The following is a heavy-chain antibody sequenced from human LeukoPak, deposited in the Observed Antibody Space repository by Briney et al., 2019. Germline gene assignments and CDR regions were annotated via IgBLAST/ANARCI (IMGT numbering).Heavy chain of an antibody. CDR1: GYSFTSYW. CDR2: IYPGDSDT. Sequence: GESLKISCKGSGYSFTSYWIDWVRQMPGKGLEWMGIIYPGDSDTRYSPSFQGQVTISVNKSISTAYLQWSSLKASDTAMYYCARVLGFDILTGYYRYFDYWGQGTLVTVSS. D-gene: IGHD3-9*01. CDR3: ARVLGFDILTGYYRYFDY. V-gene: IGHV5-51*01. J-gene: IGHJ4*02.